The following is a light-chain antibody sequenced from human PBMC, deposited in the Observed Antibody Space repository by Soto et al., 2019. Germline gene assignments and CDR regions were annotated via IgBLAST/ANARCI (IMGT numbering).Light chain of an antibody. CDR1: QSSSNF. V-gene: IGKV3-11*01. J-gene: IGKJ4*01. CDR2: DAS. CDR3: HQRSNWPPFT. Sequence: EIVLTQSPATLSLSPGKRATLSCRASQSSSNFLAWYQQKPGQAPRLLIYDASKRATDIPDRFIGSGSGTDFTLTISSLEPEDFAVYYCHQRSNWPPFTFGGGTKVEI.